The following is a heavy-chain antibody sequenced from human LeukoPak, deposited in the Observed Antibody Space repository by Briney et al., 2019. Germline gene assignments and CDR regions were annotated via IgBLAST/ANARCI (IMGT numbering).Heavy chain of an antibody. V-gene: IGHV3-23*01. CDR1: GFTFSTYG. J-gene: IGHJ4*02. CDR3: AKRGYWGHDFDY. CDR2: ISGSGGNT. Sequence: GGSLRLSCAASGFTFSTYGMSWVRQAPGKGLDWVSAISGSGGNTYYADSVKGRFTISRDNSKNTLYLQMNSLRAEDTAVYYCAKRGYWGHDFDYWGQGTLVTVSS. D-gene: IGHD7-27*01.